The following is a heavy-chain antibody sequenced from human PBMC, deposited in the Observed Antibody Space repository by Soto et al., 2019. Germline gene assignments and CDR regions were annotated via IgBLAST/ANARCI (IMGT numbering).Heavy chain of an antibody. J-gene: IGHJ4*02. CDR1: GFTFSSYS. CDR3: ASTIWFGELLY. Sequence: EVQLVESGGGLVQPGGSLRLSCAASGFTFSSYSMNWVRQAPGKGLEWVSYISSSSSTIYYADSVKGRFTISRDNAKNSLYLQMNSLSAEDTAVYYCASTIWFGELLYWGQGTLVTVSS. D-gene: IGHD3-10*01. CDR2: ISSSSSTI. V-gene: IGHV3-48*01.